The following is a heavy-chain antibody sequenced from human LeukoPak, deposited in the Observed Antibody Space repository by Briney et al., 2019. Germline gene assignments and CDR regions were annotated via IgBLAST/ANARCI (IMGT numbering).Heavy chain of an antibody. CDR3: ARTPIYDFWSGPNYYYGMDV. J-gene: IGHJ6*02. D-gene: IGHD3-3*01. Sequence: ASVMVSCKASGYTFTGYYMHWVRQAPGQGLEWMGWINPNSGGTNYAQKFQGRVTMTRDTSVSTAYMELSRLRFDDTAVYYCARTPIYDFWSGPNYYYGMDVWGQGTTVTVSS. V-gene: IGHV1-2*02. CDR1: GYTFTGYY. CDR2: INPNSGGT.